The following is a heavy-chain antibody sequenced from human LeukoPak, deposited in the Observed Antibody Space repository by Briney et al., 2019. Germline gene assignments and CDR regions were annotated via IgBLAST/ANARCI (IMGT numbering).Heavy chain of an antibody. D-gene: IGHD6-19*01. Sequence: GSLRLSCAASGFTFSSYWMNWVRQAPGKGLVWVSRIASDGSSTTYADSVKGRFSISRDNAKNTLYLQMNSLRAEDTAVYYCARALAVTGTGGFDPWGQGTLVTVSS. CDR1: GFTFSSYW. CDR2: IASDGSST. V-gene: IGHV3-74*01. CDR3: ARALAVTGTGGFDP. J-gene: IGHJ5*02.